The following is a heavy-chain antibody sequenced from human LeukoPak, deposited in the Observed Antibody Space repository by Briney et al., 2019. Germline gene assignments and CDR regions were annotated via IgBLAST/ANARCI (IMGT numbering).Heavy chain of an antibody. V-gene: IGHV4-39*07. D-gene: IGHD5-12*01. J-gene: IGHJ3*02. Sequence: SETLSLACTVSGGSISSSSYYWGWIRQPPGKGLEWIGSIYYSGSTYYNPSLKSRVTISVDTSKNQFSLKLSSVTAADTAVYYCASDNYSGYDSVVSAFDIWGQGTMVTVSS. CDR3: ASDNYSGYDSVVSAFDI. CDR2: IYYSGST. CDR1: GGSISSSSYY.